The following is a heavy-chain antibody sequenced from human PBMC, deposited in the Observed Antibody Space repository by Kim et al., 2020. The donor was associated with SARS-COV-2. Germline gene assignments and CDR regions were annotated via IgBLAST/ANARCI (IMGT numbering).Heavy chain of an antibody. V-gene: IGHV4-39*01. CDR2: IYYSGST. CDR3: ARLKGAAAGSSGGMDV. CDR1: GGSISSSSYY. D-gene: IGHD3-10*01. J-gene: IGHJ6*02. Sequence: SETLSLTCTVSGGSISSSSYYWGWIRQPPGKGLEWIGRIYYSGSTYYNPSLKSRVTISVDTSKNQFSLKLSSVTAADTAVYYCARLKGAAAGSSGGMDVWGQGTTVTVSS.